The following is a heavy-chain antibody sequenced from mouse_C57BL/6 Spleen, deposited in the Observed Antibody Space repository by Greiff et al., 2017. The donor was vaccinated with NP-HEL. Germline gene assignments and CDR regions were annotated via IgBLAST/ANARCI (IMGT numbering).Heavy chain of an antibody. J-gene: IGHJ2*01. CDR1: GYAFSSYW. V-gene: IGHV1-80*01. CDR3: AREIYYYGREGGYFDY. CDR2: IYPGDGDT. Sequence: VQLQQSGAELVKPGASVKISCKASGYAFSSYWMNWVKQRPGKGLEWIGQIYPGDGDTNYNGKFKGKATLTADKSSSTAYMQLSSLTSEDSAVYFCAREIYYYGREGGYFDYGGQGTTLTVSS. D-gene: IGHD1-1*01.